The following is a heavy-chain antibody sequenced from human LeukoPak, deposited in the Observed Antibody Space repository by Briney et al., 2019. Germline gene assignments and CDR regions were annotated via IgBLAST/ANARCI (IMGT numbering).Heavy chain of an antibody. V-gene: IGHV3-23*01. Sequence: GGSLRLSCAASGFTFSSYAMSWVRQAPGKGLEWVSAISGSGGSTYYADSVKGRFTISRDNSKNTLYLQMNSLRAEDTAVYYCAKVSRYCSSTSCHTVDYWGQGTLVTVSS. D-gene: IGHD2-2*02. J-gene: IGHJ4*02. CDR2: ISGSGGST. CDR1: GFTFSSYA. CDR3: AKVSRYCSSTSCHTVDY.